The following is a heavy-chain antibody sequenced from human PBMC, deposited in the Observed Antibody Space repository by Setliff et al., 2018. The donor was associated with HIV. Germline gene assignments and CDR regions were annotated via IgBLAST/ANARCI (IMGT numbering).Heavy chain of an antibody. CDR1: GFTLSDYC. Sequence: GGSLRLSCAASGFTLSDYCIDWVRQAPGKGLEWVGRTTNKANNYIREYAASVQGRFTISRDDSNDSLFLHMNNLKTEDTAVYYCVRAAAGLDIWSQGILVTVSS. J-gene: IGHJ4*02. V-gene: IGHV3-72*01. CDR3: VRAAAGLDI. CDR2: TTNKANNYIR.